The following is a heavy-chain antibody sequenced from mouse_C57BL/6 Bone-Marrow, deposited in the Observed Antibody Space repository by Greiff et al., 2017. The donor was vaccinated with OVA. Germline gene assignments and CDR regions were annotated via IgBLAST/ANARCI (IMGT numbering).Heavy chain of an antibody. CDR3: TPLGYFDD. CDR2: IDPENGDT. Sequence: EVQLQQSGAELVRPGASVKLSCTASGFNIKDDYMHWVKQRPEQGLEWIGWIDPENGDTEYASKFQGKATITADTSSNTAYLQRSSLTSEDTAVYYCTPLGYFDDWGQGTTLTVSS. CDR1: GFNIKDDY. V-gene: IGHV14-4*01. D-gene: IGHD4-1*01. J-gene: IGHJ2*01.